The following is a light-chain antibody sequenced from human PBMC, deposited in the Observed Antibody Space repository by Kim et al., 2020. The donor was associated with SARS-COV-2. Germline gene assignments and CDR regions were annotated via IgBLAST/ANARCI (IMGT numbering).Light chain of an antibody. CDR2: AAS. CDR3: QKYNSALWT. CDR1: QGISNY. Sequence: ASVGDRVTITCRASQGISNYLAWYQQKPGKVPKLLIYAASTLQSGVPSRFSGSRSGTDFTLTISSLQPEDVATYYCQKYNSALWTFGQGTKVDIK. J-gene: IGKJ1*01. V-gene: IGKV1-27*01.